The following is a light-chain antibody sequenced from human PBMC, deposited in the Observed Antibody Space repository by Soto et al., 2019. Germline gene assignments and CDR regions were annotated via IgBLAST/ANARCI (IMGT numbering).Light chain of an antibody. CDR2: VAS. Sequence: DIQMTQSPSSLSASVGDRVTITCRASQNIINYLNWYQQKPGKAPQLLIYVASRLESGVPSRFSGSGSGTDFTLTISSLQPGEFATYYCQQSYNSPITFGQGKRLDI. CDR3: QQSYNSPIT. V-gene: IGKV1-39*01. J-gene: IGKJ5*01. CDR1: QNIINY.